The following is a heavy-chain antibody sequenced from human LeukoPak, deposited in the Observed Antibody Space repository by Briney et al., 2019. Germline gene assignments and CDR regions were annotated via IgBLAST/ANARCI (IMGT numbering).Heavy chain of an antibody. D-gene: IGHD6-13*01. Sequence: GGSLRLSCAASGFTFSSYSMNWVRQAPGKGLEWASSISSSSSYIYYADSVKGRFTISRDNAKNSLYLQMNSLRAEDTAVYYCARDRVVAAAAHFDYWGQGTLVTVSS. V-gene: IGHV3-21*01. CDR3: ARDRVVAAAAHFDY. CDR2: ISSSSSYI. J-gene: IGHJ4*02. CDR1: GFTFSSYS.